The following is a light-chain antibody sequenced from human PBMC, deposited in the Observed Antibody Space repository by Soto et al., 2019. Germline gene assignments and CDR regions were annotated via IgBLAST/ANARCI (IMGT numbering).Light chain of an antibody. CDR2: ASS. J-gene: IGKJ5*01. CDR1: QSSGSNF. CDR3: QLYGISPH. V-gene: IGKV3-20*01. Sequence: DIVLTQFPGTLSLSPGERATLSCKTSQSSGSNFLAWYQHKPGQAPRLLIYASSNRATGIPDRFTGSASGTDFTLTINRLEPEDFAVYYCQLYGISPHFGQGTRLEIK.